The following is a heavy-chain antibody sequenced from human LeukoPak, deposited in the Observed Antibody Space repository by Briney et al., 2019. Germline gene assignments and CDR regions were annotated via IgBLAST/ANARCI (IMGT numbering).Heavy chain of an antibody. Sequence: GGSLRLSCAASGFTVSSNYMSWVRQAPGMGLECVSVIYSGGSAYYADSVKGRFTISRDNSKNTLYLQMNSLRAEDAAVYYCARYPSDQYYFDYWGQGTLVTVSS. V-gene: IGHV3-53*01. CDR3: ARYPSDQYYFDY. CDR1: GFTVSSNY. CDR2: IYSGGSA. J-gene: IGHJ4*02.